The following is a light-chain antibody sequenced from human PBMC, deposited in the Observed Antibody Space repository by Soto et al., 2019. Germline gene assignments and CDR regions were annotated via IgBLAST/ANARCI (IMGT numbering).Light chain of an antibody. CDR3: QQLNSHPRT. CDR1: QSVGIH. J-gene: IGKJ2*02. V-gene: IGKV3-15*01. Sequence: ETVMTQSPAILSVSPGERVTLSCRASQSVGIHLAWYQQKPGQAPRLLIYGASTRATGIPARFSGSGSDTDFTLTISSLQSEDFAVYYCQQLNSHPRTFGQGTKLEIK. CDR2: GAS.